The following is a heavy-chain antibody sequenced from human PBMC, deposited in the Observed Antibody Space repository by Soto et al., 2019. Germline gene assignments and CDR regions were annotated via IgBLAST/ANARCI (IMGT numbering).Heavy chain of an antibody. V-gene: IGHV1-18*01. CDR1: GYPFHTFG. Sequence: QVQLVQSGGEVKKPGASVKVSCKTSGYPFHTFGISWVRQAPGQGFEWMGWISTYNGNTKYAQKLQDRVTMTTDAYTSTAYMDLRSLRSDDTAVYYCVRDGGYQGSGFAYWGQGTPVTVSS. CDR3: VRDGGYQGSGFAY. D-gene: IGHD3-10*01. CDR2: ISTYNGNT. J-gene: IGHJ4*02.